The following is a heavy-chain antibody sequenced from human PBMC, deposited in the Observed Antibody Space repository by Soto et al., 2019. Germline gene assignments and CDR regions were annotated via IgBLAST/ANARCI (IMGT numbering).Heavy chain of an antibody. D-gene: IGHD3-16*01. CDR1: GFIFSEYS. CDR3: ARDPDYVVALDAFDL. V-gene: IGHV3-48*01. CDR2: ISGSGSTI. J-gene: IGHJ3*01. Sequence: GGSLRLSCEASGFIFSEYSMNWVRQAPGKGLEWVSYISGSGSTIYYAGSVKGRFTISRDRAKNSLYLQMSSLRSEDTAVYYCARDPDYVVALDAFDLWGQGTMVTVSS.